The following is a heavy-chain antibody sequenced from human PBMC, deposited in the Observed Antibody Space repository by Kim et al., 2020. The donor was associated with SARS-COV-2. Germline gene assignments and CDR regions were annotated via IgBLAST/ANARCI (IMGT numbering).Heavy chain of an antibody. V-gene: IGHV3-13*01. D-gene: IGHD3-10*01. Sequence: GGSLRLSCAASGFTFSSYDMHWVRQATGKGLEWVSAIGTAGDTYYPGSVKGRFTISRENAKNSLYLQMNSLRAGDTAVYYCARGITMGHFDYWGQGTLVTVSS. CDR2: IGTAGDT. CDR3: ARGITMGHFDY. J-gene: IGHJ4*02. CDR1: GFTFSSYD.